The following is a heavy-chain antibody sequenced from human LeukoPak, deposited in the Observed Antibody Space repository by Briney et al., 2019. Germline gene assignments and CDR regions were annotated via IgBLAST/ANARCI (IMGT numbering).Heavy chain of an antibody. CDR2: VSGSGGGT. Sequence: GGSLRLSCAVSGITLSNYGMSWVRQAPGKGLEWVAGVSGSGGGTTYADSVKGRFTISRDNAKNTLYLQMNSLRVDDTAVYFCAKRGVVIRVFLIGFHKEASYFDSWGQGGLVTVSS. CDR3: AKRGVVIRVFLIGFHKEASYFDS. V-gene: IGHV3-23*01. CDR1: GITLSNYG. D-gene: IGHD3-10*01. J-gene: IGHJ4*02.